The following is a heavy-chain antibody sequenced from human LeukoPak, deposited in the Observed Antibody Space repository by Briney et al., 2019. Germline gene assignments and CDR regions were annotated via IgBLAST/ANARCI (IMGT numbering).Heavy chain of an antibody. CDR3: AREIAPGGPGEHNWFDP. CDR1: GGSISSYY. CDR2: IYYSGST. J-gene: IGHJ5*02. D-gene: IGHD6-13*01. V-gene: IGHV4-59*01. Sequence: PSETLSLTCTVSGGSISSYYWSWIRQPPGKGLEWIGYIYYSGSTNYNPSLKSRVTISVDTSKNQFSLKLSSVTAADTAVYYCAREIAPGGPGEHNWFDPWGQGTLVTVSS.